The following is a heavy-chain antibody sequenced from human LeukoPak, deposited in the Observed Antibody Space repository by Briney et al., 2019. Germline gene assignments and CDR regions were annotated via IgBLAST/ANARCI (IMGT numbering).Heavy chain of an antibody. D-gene: IGHD2-15*01. V-gene: IGHV3-72*01. Sequence: GGSLRLSCAAPGFTFSDHYMDWVRQAPGKGLEWVGRTRNKANSYTTEYAASVKGRFTISRDDSKNSLYLQMNSLKTEDTAVYYCARGGGGGGNAVGMDVWGQGTTVTVSS. J-gene: IGHJ6*02. CDR2: TRNKANSYTT. CDR1: GFTFSDHY. CDR3: ARGGGGGGNAVGMDV.